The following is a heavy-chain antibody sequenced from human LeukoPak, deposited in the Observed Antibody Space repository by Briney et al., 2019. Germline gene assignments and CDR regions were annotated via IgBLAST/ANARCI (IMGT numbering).Heavy chain of an antibody. CDR2: IYYSGST. CDR3: ARQSAIVVVPAAVTGGAFDI. Sequence: SETLSLTCTVSGGSISSGDYYWSWIRQPPGKGLEWIGYIYYSGSTYYNPSLKSRVTISVDTSKNQFSLKLSSVTAADTAVYYCARQSAIVVVPAAVTGGAFDIWGQGTMVTVSS. D-gene: IGHD2-2*01. V-gene: IGHV4-30-4*08. CDR1: GGSISSGDYY. J-gene: IGHJ3*02.